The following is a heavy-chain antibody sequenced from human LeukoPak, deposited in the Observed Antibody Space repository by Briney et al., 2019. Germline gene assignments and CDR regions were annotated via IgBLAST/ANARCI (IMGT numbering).Heavy chain of an antibody. CDR2: IYDDNT. D-gene: IGHD3-10*01. CDR3: AARKVRGVWFYHDY. Sequence: PGGSLRLSCAASGFTVSAYAMAWVRQAPGKGLEWVSTIYDDNTYYADSVKGRFAISTDNSKNTLYLQMNSLRVGDTAVYFCAARKVRGVWFYHDYWGQGTLVTVSS. J-gene: IGHJ4*02. V-gene: IGHV3-23*01. CDR1: GFTVSAYA.